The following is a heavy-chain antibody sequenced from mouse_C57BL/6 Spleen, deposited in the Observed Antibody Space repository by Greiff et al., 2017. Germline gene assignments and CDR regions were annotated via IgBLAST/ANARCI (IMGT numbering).Heavy chain of an antibody. J-gene: IGHJ3*01. Sequence: QVQLQQSGAELARPGASVKLSCKASGYTFTSYGISWVKQRPGQGLEWIGEIYPRSGNTYYNEKFKGKATLTADKSSSTAYMELRSLTSEDSAVYFCARTDYHYYGSGAWFAYWGQGTLVTVSA. CDR1: GYTFTSYG. CDR3: ARTDYHYYGSGAWFAY. D-gene: IGHD1-1*01. V-gene: IGHV1-81*01. CDR2: IYPRSGNT.